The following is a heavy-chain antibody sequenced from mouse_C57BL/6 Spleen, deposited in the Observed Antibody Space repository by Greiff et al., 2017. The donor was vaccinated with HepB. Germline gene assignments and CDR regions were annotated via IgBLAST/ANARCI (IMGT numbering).Heavy chain of an antibody. V-gene: IGHV5-17*01. CDR3: ASGRYDYDDGFAY. CDR1: GFTFSDYG. CDR2: ISSGSSTI. D-gene: IGHD2-4*01. J-gene: IGHJ3*01. Sequence: EVQGVESGGGLVKPGGSLKLSCAASGFTFSDYGMHWVRQAPEKGLEWVAYISSGSSTIYYADTVKGRFTISRDNAKNTLFLQMTSLRSEDTAMYYCASGRYDYDDGFAYWGQGTLVTVSA.